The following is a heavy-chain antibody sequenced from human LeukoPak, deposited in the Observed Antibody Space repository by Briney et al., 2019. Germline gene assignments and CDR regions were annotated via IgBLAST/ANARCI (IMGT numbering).Heavy chain of an antibody. Sequence: ASVKVSCKASGYTFSRYEIHWVRQDTGQGLERVGSTNPNTGNTAYAEKFQGRVTMTRDTSIDTAYMELSSLRSEDTAIYYCARGHRFRGNCRGVTCWVWFDPWGQGTLVTVSS. V-gene: IGHV1-8*01. CDR2: TNPNTGNT. CDR1: GYTFSRYE. D-gene: IGHD2-15*01. CDR3: ARGHRFRGNCRGVTCWVWFDP. J-gene: IGHJ5*02.